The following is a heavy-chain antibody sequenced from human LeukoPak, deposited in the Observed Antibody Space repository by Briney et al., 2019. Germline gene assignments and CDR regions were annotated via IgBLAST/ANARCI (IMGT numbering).Heavy chain of an antibody. Sequence: SETLSLTCTVSGGSISSGGYYWSWIRQHPGKGLEWIGYIYYSGSTYYNPSLKSRVTISVDTSKNQFSLKLSSVTAADTAVYYCARGIVDGIAAAGTSWFDPWGQGTLVTVSS. D-gene: IGHD6-13*01. CDR1: GGSISSGGYY. J-gene: IGHJ5*02. CDR3: ARGIVDGIAAAGTSWFDP. V-gene: IGHV4-31*03. CDR2: IYYSGST.